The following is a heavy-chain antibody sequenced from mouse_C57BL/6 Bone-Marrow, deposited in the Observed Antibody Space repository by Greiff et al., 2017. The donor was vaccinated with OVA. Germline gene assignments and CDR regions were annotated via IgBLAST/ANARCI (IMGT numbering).Heavy chain of an antibody. CDR3: AREAQALYYFDY. Sequence: EVQLVESGPELVKPGASVKIPCKASGYTFTDYNMDWVKQSHGKSLEWIGDINPNNGGTNYNQKFKGKATLTVDKSSSTAYMELRSLTSEDTAVYYCAREAQALYYFDYWGQGTTLTVSS. V-gene: IGHV1-18*01. CDR2: INPNNGGT. J-gene: IGHJ2*01. D-gene: IGHD3-2*02. CDR1: GYTFTDYN.